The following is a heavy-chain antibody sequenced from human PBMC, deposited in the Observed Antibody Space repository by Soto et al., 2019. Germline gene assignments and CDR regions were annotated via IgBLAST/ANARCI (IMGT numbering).Heavy chain of an antibody. J-gene: IGHJ6*02. V-gene: IGHV4-31*03. D-gene: IGHD2-21*02. CDR2: IYYSGST. CDR3: AREPCGGDCYGYYYHGMDV. CDR1: GGSISSGGYY. Sequence: QVQLQEAGPGLVKPSQPLSLTCSVSGGSISSGGYYWSWIRQHPGKGLEWIAYIYYSGSTYYNPSLKSRVTISVDTSKNQFSLKLSSVTAADTAMYYCAREPCGGDCYGYYYHGMDVWGQGTTVTVSS.